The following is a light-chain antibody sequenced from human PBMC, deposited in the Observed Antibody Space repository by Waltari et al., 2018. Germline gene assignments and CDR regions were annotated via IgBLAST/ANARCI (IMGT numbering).Light chain of an antibody. J-gene: IGKJ1*01. CDR1: QSVNSD. CDR2: GAS. Sequence: EIVMTQSPATLSVSPGDRVPLSCRASQSVNSDLAWHQHQPGQAPRLLIYGASTRATGIPARFSGSGSGTEFTLTISSLQSEDFAVYYCQQYRNWPPWTFGQGTKVEIK. CDR3: QQYRNWPPWT. V-gene: IGKV3D-15*01.